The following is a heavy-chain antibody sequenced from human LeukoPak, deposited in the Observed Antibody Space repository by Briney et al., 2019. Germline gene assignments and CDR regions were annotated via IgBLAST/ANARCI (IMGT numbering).Heavy chain of an antibody. V-gene: IGHV3-48*01. Sequence: GGSLRLSCAASGFALSSYSMNWVRQAPGKGLEWVSYISSSSSTIYYADSVKGRFTISRDNAKNSLYLQMNSLRAEDTAVYYCARDRVYNWNYDYYYYYMDVWGKGTTVTVSS. J-gene: IGHJ6*03. D-gene: IGHD1-7*01. CDR3: ARDRVYNWNYDYYYYYMDV. CDR2: ISSSSSTI. CDR1: GFALSSYS.